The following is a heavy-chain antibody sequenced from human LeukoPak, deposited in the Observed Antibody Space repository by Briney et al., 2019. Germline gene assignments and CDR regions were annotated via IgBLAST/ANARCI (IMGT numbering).Heavy chain of an antibody. Sequence: ASVKVSCKASGYTFTSYAMHWVRQAPGQRLEWMGWINAGNGNTKYSQKFQGRVTITRDTSASTAYMELSSLRSEDTAVYYCARDVLYCSSTSCAPLYYFDYWGQGTLVTVSS. CDR3: ARDVLYCSSTSCAPLYYFDY. J-gene: IGHJ4*02. CDR2: INAGNGNT. V-gene: IGHV1-3*01. D-gene: IGHD2-2*01. CDR1: GYTFTSYA.